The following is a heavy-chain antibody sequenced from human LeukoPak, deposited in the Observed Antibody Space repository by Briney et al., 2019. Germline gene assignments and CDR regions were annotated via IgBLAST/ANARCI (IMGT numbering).Heavy chain of an antibody. CDR1: GFTFSNHA. D-gene: IGHD1-26*01. J-gene: IGHJ3*02. V-gene: IGHV3-23*01. Sequence: GGSLRLSCAASGFTFSNHAVSWVRQAPGKGLEWVSARGSDGTPYYTDSLKGRFTISGDNSKNTVYLQFSSLRPEDTALYYCGSRTWVGAGYYAFDIWGQGTMVTVSS. CDR3: GSRTWVGAGYYAFDI. CDR2: RGSDGTP.